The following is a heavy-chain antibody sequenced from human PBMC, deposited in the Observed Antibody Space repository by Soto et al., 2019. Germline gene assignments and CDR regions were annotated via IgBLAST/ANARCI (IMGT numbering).Heavy chain of an antibody. D-gene: IGHD6-19*01. Sequence: QVQLQESGPGLVKPSQTLSLTCTVSGGSISSGDYYWSWIRQPPGKGLEWIGYIYYSGSTYYNPSLTSRVTISVDTSTNQFSLKLRSVTAADTAVYYCAGVRRGGWSPMNWGQGTLVTVSS. CDR3: AGVRRGGWSPMN. J-gene: IGHJ4*02. CDR1: GGSISSGDYY. V-gene: IGHV4-30-4*01. CDR2: IYYSGST.